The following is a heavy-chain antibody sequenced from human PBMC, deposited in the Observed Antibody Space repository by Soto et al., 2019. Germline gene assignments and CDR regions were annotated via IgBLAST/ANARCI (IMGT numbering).Heavy chain of an antibody. CDR2: IIPIFGTA. V-gene: IGHV1-69*13. D-gene: IGHD3-3*01. CDR1: GGTFSSYA. J-gene: IGHJ6*02. CDR3: ARSSMRIFGYYYYGMDV. Sequence: GASVKVSCRASGGTFSSYAISWVRQAPGQGLEWMGGIIPIFGTANYAQKFQGRVTITADESTSTAYMEPSSLRSEDTAVYYCARSSMRIFGYYYYGMDVWGQGTTVTVSS.